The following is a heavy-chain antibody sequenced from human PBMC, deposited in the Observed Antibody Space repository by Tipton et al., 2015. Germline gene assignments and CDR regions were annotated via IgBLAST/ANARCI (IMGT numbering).Heavy chain of an antibody. CDR1: GYSISSGYH. Sequence: TLSLTCAVSGYSISSGYHWGWIRQPPGKGLEWIASIYHSGSTYYNPSLKSRVSISVDTSKTQFSLKMSSVTASDTAVYYCARARGRHGGLFDSWGQGILVTVSS. D-gene: IGHD4-23*01. V-gene: IGHV4-38-2*01. CDR2: IYHSGST. CDR3: ARARGRHGGLFDS. J-gene: IGHJ4*02.